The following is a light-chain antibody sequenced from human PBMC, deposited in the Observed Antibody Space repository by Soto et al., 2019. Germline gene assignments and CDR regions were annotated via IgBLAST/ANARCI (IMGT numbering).Light chain of an antibody. J-gene: IGKJ1*01. CDR2: GAS. Sequence: EVVMTQSPATLSVSPGERATLSCRASPSVNANLAWYPKKPGLTPRLLIHGASNRATGIPARFSGSGFGPEFFPVSSSLQSVDFGVYDCQHYNTGLWTIGQGPKV. CDR3: QHYNTGLWT. CDR1: PSVNAN. V-gene: IGKV3-15*01.